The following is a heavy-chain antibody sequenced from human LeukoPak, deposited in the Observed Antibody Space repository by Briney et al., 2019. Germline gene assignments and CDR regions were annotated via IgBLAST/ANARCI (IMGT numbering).Heavy chain of an antibody. CDR1: GFNFSSYS. D-gene: IGHD3-16*02. Sequence: GLAVRLSCAASGFNFSSYSMNWVRQPPGKGLEWVSSISSSSSYIYYADSVKGRFTISRDNAKNSLYLQMNSPRAEDTAVYYCARDGPARDYVWGSYRYTQSHYFVCWGQGTLVTVSS. V-gene: IGHV3-21*01. CDR3: ARDGPARDYVWGSYRYTQSHYFVC. J-gene: IGHJ4*02. CDR2: ISSSSSYI.